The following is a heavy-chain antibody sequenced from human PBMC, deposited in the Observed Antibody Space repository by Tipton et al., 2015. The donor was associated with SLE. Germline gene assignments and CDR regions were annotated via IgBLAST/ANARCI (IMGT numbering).Heavy chain of an antibody. V-gene: IGHV1-69*01. CDR2: IIPIFGTA. CDR3: ARDPARTGGYYYYGMDV. D-gene: IGHD6-6*01. CDR1: GGTFSSYA. J-gene: IGHJ6*02. Sequence: QSGPEVKKPGSSVKVSCKASGGTFSSYAISWVRQAPGQGLEWMGGIIPIFGTANYAQKFQGRVTITADESTSTAYMELSSLRSDGTAVYYCARDPARTGGYYYYGMDVWGQGTTVTVSS.